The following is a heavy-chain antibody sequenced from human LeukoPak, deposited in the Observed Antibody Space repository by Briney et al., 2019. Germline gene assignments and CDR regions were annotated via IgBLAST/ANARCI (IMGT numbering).Heavy chain of an antibody. V-gene: IGHV4-34*01. Sequence: PSXTLSLTCAVYGGSFSGYYWSWIRQPPGKGLEWIGEINHRGSTNYNPSLKSRVTISVDTSKNQFSLKLSSVTAADTAVYYCARGRGWTGYYFDYWGQGTLVTVSS. D-gene: IGHD2-15*01. CDR3: ARGRGWTGYYFDY. CDR2: INHRGST. J-gene: IGHJ4*02. CDR1: GGSFSGYY.